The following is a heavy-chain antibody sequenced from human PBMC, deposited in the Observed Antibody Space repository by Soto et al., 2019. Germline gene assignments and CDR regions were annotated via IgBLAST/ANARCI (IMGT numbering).Heavy chain of an antibody. CDR2: IIPIFGTA. D-gene: IGHD1-1*01. J-gene: IGHJ3*02. Sequence: SVKVSCKASGGTFSSYAISWVRQAPGQGLEWMGGIIPIFGTANYAQKFQGRVTITADKSTSTAYMELSSLRSEDTAVYYCARTEPERRAFDIWGQGTMVTVSS. CDR1: GGTFSSYA. CDR3: ARTEPERRAFDI. V-gene: IGHV1-69*06.